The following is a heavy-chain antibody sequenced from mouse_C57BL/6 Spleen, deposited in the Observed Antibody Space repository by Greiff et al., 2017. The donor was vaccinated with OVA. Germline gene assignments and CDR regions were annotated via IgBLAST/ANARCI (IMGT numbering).Heavy chain of an antibody. D-gene: IGHD2-5*01. Sequence: QVQLKESGAELVKPGASVKISCKASGYAFSSYWMNWVKQRPGKGLEWIGQIYPGDGDTNYNGKFKGKATLTADKSSSTAYMQLSSLTSEDSAVYFCARHYSNYIYAMDYWGQGTSVTVSS. CDR1: GYAFSSYW. J-gene: IGHJ4*01. V-gene: IGHV1-80*01. CDR2: IYPGDGDT. CDR3: ARHYSNYIYAMDY.